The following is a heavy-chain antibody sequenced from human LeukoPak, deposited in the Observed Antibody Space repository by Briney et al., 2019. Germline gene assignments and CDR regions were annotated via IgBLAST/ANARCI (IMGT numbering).Heavy chain of an antibody. CDR2: TSTYNGNT. J-gene: IGHJ4*02. D-gene: IGHD2-2*01. Sequence: GASVKVSCKASGYTFTSYGLSWVRQAPGQGLEWMAWTSTYNGNTNYAQNLQGRVTMTTDTSTSTAYMELRSLRSDDTAVYYCARDLTLQYQLPQDYWGQGTLVTVSS. CDR3: ARDLTLQYQLPQDY. V-gene: IGHV1-18*01. CDR1: GYTFTSYG.